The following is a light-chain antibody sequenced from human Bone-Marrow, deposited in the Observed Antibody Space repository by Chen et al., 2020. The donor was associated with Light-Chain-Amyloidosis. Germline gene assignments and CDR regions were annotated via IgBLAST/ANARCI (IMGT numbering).Light chain of an antibody. V-gene: IGKV3-11*01. CDR2: DAS. Sequence: EIVLTQSPATLSLSPGERATLSCRASQSVSSYLAWYQQKPGQAPRLLIYDASNRATGIPARFSSSGSETDFTRTISSLEPEDVAVYYCQQRSNWPLTFGGGTKVEIK. CDR3: QQRSNWPLT. CDR1: QSVSSY. J-gene: IGKJ4*01.